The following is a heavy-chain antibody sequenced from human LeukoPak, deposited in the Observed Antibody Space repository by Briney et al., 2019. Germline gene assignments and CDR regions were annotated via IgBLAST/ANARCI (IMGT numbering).Heavy chain of an antibody. CDR2: IYYSGST. J-gene: IGHJ3*02. D-gene: IGHD1-26*01. CDR3: ARKSGSYSPKQNAFDI. V-gene: IGHV4-61*01. CDR1: GYPINNAYY. Sequence: SETLSLTCGVSGYPINNAYYWSWIRQPPGKGLEWIGYIYYSGSTNYNPSLKSRVTISVDTSKNQFSLKLSSVTAADTAVYYCARKSGSYSPKQNAFDIWGQGTMVTVSS.